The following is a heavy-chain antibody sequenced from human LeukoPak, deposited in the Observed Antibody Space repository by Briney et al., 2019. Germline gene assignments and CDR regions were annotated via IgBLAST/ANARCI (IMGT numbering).Heavy chain of an antibody. CDR2: IKSDGST. CDR1: GFTFSSYW. CDR3: ARAPSEIGGYYPEYFRH. J-gene: IGHJ1*01. Sequence: GGSLRLSCAASGFTFSSYWMHWVRQAPGKGLVWVSRIKSDGSTNYADSVKGRFTISRDNAKNTGSLQMNSLRAQDTGVYYCARAPSEIGGYYPEYFRHWGQGTLVTVSS. D-gene: IGHD3-22*01. V-gene: IGHV3-74*01.